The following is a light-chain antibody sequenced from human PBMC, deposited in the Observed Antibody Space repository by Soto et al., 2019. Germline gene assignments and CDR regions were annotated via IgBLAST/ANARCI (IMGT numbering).Light chain of an antibody. CDR3: QQYHNWPPFT. V-gene: IGKV3-15*01. Sequence: EIVMTQSPATLSVSPGERATLSCRASQSVSSNLAWYQQKPGQAPRLLIYGASTRATGIPARFSGSGSGTEFTLTISSLQSEDFALYHCQQYHNWPPFTFGGGTEVDI. CDR2: GAS. CDR1: QSVSSN. J-gene: IGKJ4*01.